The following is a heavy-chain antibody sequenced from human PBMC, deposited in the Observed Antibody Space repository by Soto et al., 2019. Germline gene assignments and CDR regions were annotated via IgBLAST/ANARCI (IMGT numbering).Heavy chain of an antibody. CDR3: ARSAGGWLPYFDY. J-gene: IGHJ4*02. D-gene: IGHD6-19*01. CDR1: GFTFSSYA. CDR2: ISYDGSNK. V-gene: IGHV3-30-3*01. Sequence: GGSLRLSCAASGFTFSSYAMHWVRQAPGKGLGWVAVISYDGSNKYYADSVKGRFTISRDNSKNTLYLQMNSLRAEDTAVYYCARSAGGWLPYFDYWGQGTLVTVSS.